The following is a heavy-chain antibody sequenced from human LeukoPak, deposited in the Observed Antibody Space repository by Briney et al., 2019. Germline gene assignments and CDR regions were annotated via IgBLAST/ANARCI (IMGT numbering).Heavy chain of an antibody. CDR1: GFTFSSYG. D-gene: IGHD6-13*01. CDR2: ISYDGSNK. Sequence: GGSLRLSCAASGFTFSSYGMHWVRQAPGKGLEWVAVISYDGSNKYYADSVKGRFTISRDNSKNTLYLQMNSLRAEDTAVYYCAKEKEQLEGSSWSYFDYWGQGTLVTVSS. V-gene: IGHV3-30*18. CDR3: AKEKEQLEGSSWSYFDY. J-gene: IGHJ4*02.